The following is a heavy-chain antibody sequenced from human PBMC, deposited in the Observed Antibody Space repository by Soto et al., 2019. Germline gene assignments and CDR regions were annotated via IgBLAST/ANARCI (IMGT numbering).Heavy chain of an antibody. J-gene: IGHJ4*02. CDR2: ISAYNDHT. V-gene: IGHV1-18*01. D-gene: IGHD1-1*01. CDR1: GYTLTTYG. CDR3: ATGTYLDY. Sequence: QVQLVQSGAEVKKPGASVKVSCKAAGYTLTTYGVSWVRQAPGQGLEWVGWISAYNDHTNYAQKFQGRVTMTTETSTSTAYMELPSRGSASTAGYYCATGTYLDYWGQGTLVTVSS.